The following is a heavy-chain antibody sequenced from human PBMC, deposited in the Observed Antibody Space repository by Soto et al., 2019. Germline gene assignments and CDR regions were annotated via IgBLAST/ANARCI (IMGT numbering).Heavy chain of an antibody. J-gene: IGHJ5*02. D-gene: IGHD2-15*01. CDR2: ISAYNGNT. V-gene: IGHV1-18*01. Sequence: QVQLVQSGAEVKKPGASVKVSCKASGYTFTSYGISWVRQAPGQGLEWMGWISAYNGNTNYAQKLQGRVTMTTDTSTSTAYMELRSLRSDDTAVYYCARDGYCSGGSCYLSPLNWFDPWGQGTLVTVSS. CDR1: GYTFTSYG. CDR3: ARDGYCSGGSCYLSPLNWFDP.